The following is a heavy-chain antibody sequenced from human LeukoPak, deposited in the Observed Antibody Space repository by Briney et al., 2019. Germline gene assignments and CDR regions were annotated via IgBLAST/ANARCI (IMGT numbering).Heavy chain of an antibody. D-gene: IGHD3-10*01. CDR3: ARWPMVRGVIPYYYYYYGMDV. CDR2: IIPIFGTA. J-gene: IGHJ6*04. V-gene: IGHV1-69*01. CDR1: GGTFSSYA. Sequence: SVKVSCKASGGTFSSYAISWVRQAPGQGLEWLGGIIPIFGTANYAQKFQGRVTITADESTSTAYMELSSLRSEDTAVYYCARWPMVRGVIPYYYYYYGMDVWGKGTTVTVSS.